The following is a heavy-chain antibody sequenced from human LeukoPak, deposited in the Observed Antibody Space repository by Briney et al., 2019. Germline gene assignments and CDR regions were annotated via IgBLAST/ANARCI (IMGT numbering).Heavy chain of an antibody. CDR3: VRRVTTFLS. CDR2: ISSSSSYM. V-gene: IGHV3-21*01. J-gene: IGHJ4*02. D-gene: IGHD4-17*01. Sequence: GGSLRLSCSASGFDLSPYTRNWIRQAPGKGLEWVASISSSSSYMYYEALVKGRLNIYRANVTNTLYLQLDRLGGEEPANYYCVRRVTTFLSWGQGTLVIVS. CDR1: GFDLSPYT.